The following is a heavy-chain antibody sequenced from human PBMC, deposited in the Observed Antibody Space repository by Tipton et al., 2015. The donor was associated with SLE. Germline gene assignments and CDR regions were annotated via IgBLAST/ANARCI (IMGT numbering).Heavy chain of an antibody. CDR2: LSTDGSVT. CDR3: AGGTGAYFDH. D-gene: IGHD3-16*01. Sequence: SLRLSCAASGFTFLNYWMHWVRQAPGKGLVWVSRLSTDGSVTTYADSVKGRFTISRDNSKNTLYLQMNRLRVEDTAVYYCAGGTGAYFDHWGQGTLVTVSS. V-gene: IGHV3-74*01. CDR1: GFTFLNYW. J-gene: IGHJ4*02.